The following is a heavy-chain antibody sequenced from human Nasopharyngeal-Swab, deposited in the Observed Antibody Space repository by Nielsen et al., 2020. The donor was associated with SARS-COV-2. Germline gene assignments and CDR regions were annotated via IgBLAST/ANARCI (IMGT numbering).Heavy chain of an antibody. Sequence: WVRQAPGQGLEWMGIINPSGGSTSYAQKFQGRVTMTRDTSTSTVYMELSSVTAADTAVYYCATTPPSPIQGGPHTYFDYWGQGTLVTVSS. CDR3: ATTPPSPIQGGPHTYFDY. V-gene: IGHV1-46*01. CDR2: INPSGGST. D-gene: IGHD5-18*01. J-gene: IGHJ4*02.